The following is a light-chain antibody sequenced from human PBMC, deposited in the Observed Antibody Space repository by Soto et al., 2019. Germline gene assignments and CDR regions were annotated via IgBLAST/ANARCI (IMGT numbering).Light chain of an antibody. J-gene: IGKJ1*01. CDR3: QQYNRSWT. V-gene: IGKV1-5*01. CDR2: DAS. Sequence: DIQMTQSPSTLFASVGDRVTITCRASQSISSWLAWYQQKPGKAPNLLIYDASTLESGVPSRFSVSGLRTEFTLTISSLQPDDFASYYCQQYNRSWTFGQGTKVHIK. CDR1: QSISSW.